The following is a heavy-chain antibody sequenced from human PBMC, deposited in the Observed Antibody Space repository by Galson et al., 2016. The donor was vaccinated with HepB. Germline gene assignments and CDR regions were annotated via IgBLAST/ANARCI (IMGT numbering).Heavy chain of an antibody. CDR3: ARTERSGWFDP. Sequence: SLRLSCAASGFTFSTYSMSWVRQAPGKGLEWVASISTSSGYIYYADSVKGRLIISRDDAKNTAYLQLDSLRVDDTAVYYCARTERSGWFDPWGQGTLVTVSS. CDR1: GFTFSTYS. V-gene: IGHV3-21*01. CDR2: ISTSSGYI. J-gene: IGHJ5*02.